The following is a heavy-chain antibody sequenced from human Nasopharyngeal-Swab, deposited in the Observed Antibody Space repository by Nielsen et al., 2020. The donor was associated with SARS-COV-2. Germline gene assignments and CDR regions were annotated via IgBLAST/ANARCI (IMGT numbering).Heavy chain of an antibody. D-gene: IGHD5-12*01. CDR3: AKDRDSGDDSDDYYHYYGMDV. V-gene: IGHV3-23*01. CDR1: GFTFRSYA. CDR2: ISASDYTT. Sequence: GESLKISCAASGFTFRSYAISWVRQAPGKGLEWVSVISASDYTTYYADSVKGRSTISRDNSKNTVNLQMNSLRAEDTAIYYCAKDRDSGDDSDDYYHYYGMDVWGQGTTVTVFS. J-gene: IGHJ6*02.